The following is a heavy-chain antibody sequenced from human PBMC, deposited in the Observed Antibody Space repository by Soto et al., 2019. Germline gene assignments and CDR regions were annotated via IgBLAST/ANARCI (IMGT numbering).Heavy chain of an antibody. CDR1: GFTFSSYA. CDR3: AKDDWGDEAARGFDP. V-gene: IGHV3-23*01. Sequence: EVQLLESGGGLVQPGGSLRLSCAASGFTFSSYAMSWVRQAAGKGLEWVSAISGGGGSTYYADSVKGRFTISRDNSKNTLYLQMNSLRAEDTAVYYCAKDDWGDEAARGFDPWGQGTLVTVSS. CDR2: ISGGGGST. J-gene: IGHJ5*02. D-gene: IGHD6-25*01.